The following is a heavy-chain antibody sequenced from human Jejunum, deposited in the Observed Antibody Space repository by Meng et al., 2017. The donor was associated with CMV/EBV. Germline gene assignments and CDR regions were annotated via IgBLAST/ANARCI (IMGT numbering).Heavy chain of an antibody. J-gene: IGHJ4*02. D-gene: IGHD4-11*01. V-gene: IGHV3-73*01. CDR3: TRADSSNYGSLFDY. Sequence: FTFSGSAVHWVRQASGKGLEWVGRIRGKAHSYATAYAASVKGRFTISRDDSKNTAYLQMNSLKTEDTVVYYCTRADSSNYGSLFDYWGQGTLVTVSS. CDR2: IRGKAHSYAT. CDR1: FTFSGSA.